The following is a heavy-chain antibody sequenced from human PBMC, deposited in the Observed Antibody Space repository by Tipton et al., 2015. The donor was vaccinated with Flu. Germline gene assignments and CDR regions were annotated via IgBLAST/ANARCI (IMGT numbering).Heavy chain of an antibody. Sequence: TLSLTCTVSGGSISSATCYWGWFRQPPGKGLEWIGSIYYSGTTYYNPPLESRVTISVDTSKNQFSLKLSSVTAADTAVYYCARLSYYDVDLKNFYFDYWGQGALVTVSS. CDR2: IYYSGTT. J-gene: IGHJ4*02. CDR1: GGSISSATCY. V-gene: IGHV4-39*01. CDR3: ARLSYYDVDLKNFYFDY. D-gene: IGHD3-10*02.